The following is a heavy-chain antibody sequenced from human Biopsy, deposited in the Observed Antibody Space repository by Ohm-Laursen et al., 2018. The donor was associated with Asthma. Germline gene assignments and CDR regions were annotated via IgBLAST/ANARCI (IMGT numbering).Heavy chain of an antibody. CDR1: GFTFSSYA. Sequence: SLRLSCTAPGFTFSSYAMSWVRQAPGKGLEWVSAISGSGGSTYYADSVKGRFTISRDNSKNTLYLQMNSLRAEDAAVYYCAKERYYDFWSGYPIWGQGTMVTVSS. CDR3: AKERYYDFWSGYPI. V-gene: IGHV3-23*01. D-gene: IGHD3-3*01. J-gene: IGHJ3*02. CDR2: ISGSGGST.